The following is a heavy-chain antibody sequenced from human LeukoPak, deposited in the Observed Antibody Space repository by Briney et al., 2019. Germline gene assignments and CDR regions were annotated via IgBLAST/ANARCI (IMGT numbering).Heavy chain of an antibody. CDR3: ARSPGQWLVDFDY. D-gene: IGHD6-19*01. CDR1: GGSFSGYC. J-gene: IGHJ4*02. CDR2: INHSGST. Sequence: SETLSLTCAVYGGSFSGYCWSWIRQPPGKGLEWIGEINHSGSTNYNPSLKSRVTISVDTSKNQFSLKLSSVTAADTAVYYCARSPGQWLVDFDYWGQGTLVTVSS. V-gene: IGHV4-34*01.